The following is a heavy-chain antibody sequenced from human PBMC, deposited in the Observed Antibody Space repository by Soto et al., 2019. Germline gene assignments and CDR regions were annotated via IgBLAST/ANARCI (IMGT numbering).Heavy chain of an antibody. CDR2: IYTSGST. J-gene: IGHJ3*02. D-gene: IGHD6-13*01. Sequence: SETLSLTCTVSCGSIGSYYWTWIRQPAGKGLEWIGRIYTSGSTNYNPSLKSRVTMSVNTSKNQFSLRLTSVTAADTAVYYCARDAAAAPDIWGKGTMVTVSS. V-gene: IGHV4-4*07. CDR1: CGSIGSYY. CDR3: ARDAAAAPDI.